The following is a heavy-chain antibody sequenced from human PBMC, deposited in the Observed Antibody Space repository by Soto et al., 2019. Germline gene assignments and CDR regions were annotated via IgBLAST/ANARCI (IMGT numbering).Heavy chain of an antibody. V-gene: IGHV3-30*18. CDR1: GFTFSSYG. CDR2: ISYDGSNK. J-gene: IGHJ4*02. D-gene: IGHD1-26*01. Sequence: GGSLRLSCAASGFTFSSYGMHWVRQAPGKGLEWVAVISYDGSNKYYADSVKGRFTISRDNSKNTLYLQMNSLRAEDTAVYYCAKDLSGALAFLHWGQGTLVTVS. CDR3: AKDLSGALAFLH.